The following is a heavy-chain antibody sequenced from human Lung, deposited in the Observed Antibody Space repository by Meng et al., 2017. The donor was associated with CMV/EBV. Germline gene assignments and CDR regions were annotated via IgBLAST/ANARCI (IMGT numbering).Heavy chain of an antibody. D-gene: IGHD3-3*01. V-gene: IGHV3-30-3*01. CDR1: FIFSNYA. CDR3: SRGGPGMRFVEWFSFDF. CDR2: ISYDGNNY. J-gene: IGHJ4*02. Sequence: FIFSNYAMNWVRQAPGRGLEWLAGISYDGNNYYYADSGKGRFTISRDNSKNTVFLQMNSLRGEDTAVYYCSRGGPGMRFVEWFSFDFWGQGALVTVSS.